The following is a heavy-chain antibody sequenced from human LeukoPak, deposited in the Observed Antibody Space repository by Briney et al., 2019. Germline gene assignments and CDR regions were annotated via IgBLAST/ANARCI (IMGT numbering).Heavy chain of an antibody. J-gene: IGHJ5*02. CDR2: ISFDGNDE. CDR1: GFSFSSFA. D-gene: IGHD6-6*01. Sequence: GGSLRLSCAASGFSFSSFAMHWVRQAPGKGPEWVAVISFDGNDEYYADSVKGRFTISRDNAKNSLYLQMNSLRAEDTAVYYCATPPSIAARPWGQGTLVTVSS. CDR3: ATPPSIAARP. V-gene: IGHV3-30*07.